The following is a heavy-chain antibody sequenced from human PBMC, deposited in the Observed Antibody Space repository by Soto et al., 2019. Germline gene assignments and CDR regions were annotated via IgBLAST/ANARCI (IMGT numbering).Heavy chain of an antibody. CDR1: GFTFSNHW. Sequence: EVQLVESGGDLVQPGGSLRLSCAASGFTFSNHWMDWVRQAPGKGLVWVSRINPDGTSTGYADSVRGRLTVSRDNAKNTLYLQMNSLRAEDTAVYFCERDVAGGPDYWGQGTLVTVSS. CDR3: ERDVAGGPDY. J-gene: IGHJ4*02. D-gene: IGHD2-15*01. V-gene: IGHV3-74*01. CDR2: INPDGTST.